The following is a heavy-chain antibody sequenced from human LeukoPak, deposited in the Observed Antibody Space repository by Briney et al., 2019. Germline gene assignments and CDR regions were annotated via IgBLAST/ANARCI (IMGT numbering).Heavy chain of an antibody. CDR3: ARRHTTNWYNWFDP. D-gene: IGHD1-1*01. V-gene: IGHV3-20*04. Sequence: PGGALRLSCAASGFTFDDYGMSWVRQAPGKGLEWVSDINWNGGSTDYADSVKGRFTISRDNAKNSLYLHMSSLRDEDTAFYYCARRHTTNWYNWFDPWGQGTLVIVPS. CDR2: INWNGGST. CDR1: GFTFDDYG. J-gene: IGHJ5*02.